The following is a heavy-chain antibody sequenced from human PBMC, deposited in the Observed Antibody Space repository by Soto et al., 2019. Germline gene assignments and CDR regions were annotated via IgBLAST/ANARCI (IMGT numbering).Heavy chain of an antibody. Sequence: QVQLVQSGAEVKKPGSSVKVSCKASGGTFSSYTISWVRQAPGQGLEWMGRIIPILGIANYAQKFQGRVTITADKSTSTAYMELSSLRPEDTAVYYCARIPVVQLEPYYYYGMDVWGQGTTVTVSS. CDR1: GGTFSSYT. D-gene: IGHD1-1*01. CDR2: IIPILGIA. CDR3: ARIPVVQLEPYYYYGMDV. V-gene: IGHV1-69*02. J-gene: IGHJ6*02.